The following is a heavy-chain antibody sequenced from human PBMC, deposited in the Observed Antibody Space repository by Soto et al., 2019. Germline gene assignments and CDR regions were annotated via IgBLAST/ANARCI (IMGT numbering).Heavy chain of an antibody. CDR2: VSPYDGYT. J-gene: IGHJ6*02. Sequence: QVQLVQSGAEVKKPGASVKVSCKASGYTFSSYGINWVRQAPGQGLEWLGWVSPYDGYTNYAQILQGRVSMTTDTSTKTDYMEVRSLRSDDTAVYYCARGGYYDSSGSRNYFYYGMNVWGQGTTVTVSS. V-gene: IGHV1-18*01. D-gene: IGHD3-22*01. CDR1: GYTFSSYG. CDR3: ARGGYYDSSGSRNYFYYGMNV.